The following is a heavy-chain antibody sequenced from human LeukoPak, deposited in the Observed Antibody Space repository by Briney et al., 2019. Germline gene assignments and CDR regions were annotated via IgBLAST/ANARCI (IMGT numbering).Heavy chain of an antibody. V-gene: IGHV3-49*04. D-gene: IGHD6-6*01. CDR2: IRSKAYGGTT. J-gene: IGHJ6*02. Sequence: GGSLRLSCTASGFTFGDYAMSWVRQAPGKGLEWVGFIRSKAYGGTTEYAASVKGRFTISRDDSKSIAYLQMNSLKTEDTAVYYCTRNGEYSSSSNEGGYYYYGMVVWGQGTTVTVSS. CDR1: GFTFGDYA. CDR3: TRNGEYSSSSNEGGYYYYGMVV.